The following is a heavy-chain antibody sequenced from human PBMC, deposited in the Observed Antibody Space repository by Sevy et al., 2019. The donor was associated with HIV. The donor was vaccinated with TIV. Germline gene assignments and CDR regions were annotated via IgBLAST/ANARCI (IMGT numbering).Heavy chain of an antibody. J-gene: IGHJ1*01. Sequence: GPSVKVSCKASGGTFSSYAISWVRQAPGQGLEWMGGIIPIFGTANYAQKFQGRVTITADESTSTAYMELSSLRSEDTAVYYCARGNCSGGSCPFQHWGQGTLVTVSS. CDR3: ARGNCSGGSCPFQH. CDR1: GGTFSSYA. V-gene: IGHV1-69*13. D-gene: IGHD2-15*01. CDR2: IIPIFGTA.